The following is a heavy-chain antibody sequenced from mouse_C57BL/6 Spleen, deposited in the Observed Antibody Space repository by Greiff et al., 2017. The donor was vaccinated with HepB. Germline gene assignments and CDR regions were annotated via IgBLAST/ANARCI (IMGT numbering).Heavy chain of an antibody. CDR2: ISYDGSN. J-gene: IGHJ4*01. Sequence: EVQLQESGPGLVKPSQSLSLTCSVTGYSITSGYYWNWIRQFPGNKLEWMGYISYDGSNNYNPSLKNRISITRDTSKNQFFLKLNSVTTEDTATYYCARGGYSNYPMDYWGQGTSVTVSS. V-gene: IGHV3-6*01. D-gene: IGHD2-5*01. CDR1: GYSITSGYY. CDR3: ARGGYSNYPMDY.